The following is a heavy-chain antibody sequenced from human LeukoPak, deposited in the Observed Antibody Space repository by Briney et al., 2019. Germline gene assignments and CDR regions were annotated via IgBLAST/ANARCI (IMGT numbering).Heavy chain of an antibody. CDR1: GGSISSYY. J-gene: IGHJ4*02. D-gene: IGHD3-10*01. V-gene: IGHV4-59*01. CDR3: ASSRGRCFDY. CDR2: IYYSGST. Sequence: SETLSLTCTVSGGSISSYYWSWIRQPPGKGLEWIGYIYYSGSTNYNPSLKSRVTISVDASKNQFSLKLSSVTAADTAVYYCASSRGRCFDYWGQGTLVTVSS.